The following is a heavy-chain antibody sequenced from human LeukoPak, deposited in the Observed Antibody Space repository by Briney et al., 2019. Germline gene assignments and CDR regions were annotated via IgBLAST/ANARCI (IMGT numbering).Heavy chain of an antibody. CDR3: ARAESGYCSGGSCYPLSFDY. V-gene: IGHV3-30-3*01. D-gene: IGHD2-15*01. Sequence: GGSLRLSCAASGFTFSSYAMHWGRQAPGKGLEWVAVISYDGSNKYYADSVKGRFTISRDNSKNTLYLQMNRLRAGDTAVYYCARAESGYCSGGSCYPLSFDYWGQGTLVTVSS. CDR2: ISYDGSNK. CDR1: GFTFSSYA. J-gene: IGHJ4*02.